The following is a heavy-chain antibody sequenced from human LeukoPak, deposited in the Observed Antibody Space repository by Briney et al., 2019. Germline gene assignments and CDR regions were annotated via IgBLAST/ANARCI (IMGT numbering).Heavy chain of an antibody. CDR3: ARDQEGFDY. Sequence: ASVKVSCKASGYTFTGHHIHRVRQAPGQGLEWMGMIYPRDGSTSYAQKFQGRVTVTRDTSTSTVHMELSGLRSEDTAVYYCARDQEGFDYWGQGTLVTVSS. CDR2: IYPRDGST. CDR1: GYTFTGHH. V-gene: IGHV1-46*01. J-gene: IGHJ4*02.